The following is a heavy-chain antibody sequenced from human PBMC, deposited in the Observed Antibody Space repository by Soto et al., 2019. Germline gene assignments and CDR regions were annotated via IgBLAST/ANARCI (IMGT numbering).Heavy chain of an antibody. V-gene: IGHV3-23*01. J-gene: IGHJ3*02. CDR1: GFSFSSYA. D-gene: IGHD4-17*01. Sequence: EVQLLESGGGLVQPGGSLRLSCAASGFSFSSYAMSWVRQAPGKGPEWVSGISASGSKTYYRDSVKGRSTISRDNSKNTLYLQRNSLRAEDSAIYYCAKDPNGDYVGACDIWGQGTVVTVSS. CDR3: AKDPNGDYVGACDI. CDR2: ISASGSKT.